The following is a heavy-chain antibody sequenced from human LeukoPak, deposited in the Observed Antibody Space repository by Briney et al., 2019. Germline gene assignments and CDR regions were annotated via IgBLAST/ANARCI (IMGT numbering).Heavy chain of an antibody. J-gene: IGHJ6*03. V-gene: IGHV4-59*01. CDR1: GGSISSYY. CDR3: ARAVPSGYYYYYMDV. Sequence: PSETLSLTCTVSGGSISSYYWSWIRQPPGKGLEWIGYIYYSGSTNYNPSLKSRVTISVDTSKNQFSLKLSSVTAADTAVYYCARAVPSGYYYYYMDVWGKGTTVTVSS. CDR2: IYYSGST. D-gene: IGHD3-10*01.